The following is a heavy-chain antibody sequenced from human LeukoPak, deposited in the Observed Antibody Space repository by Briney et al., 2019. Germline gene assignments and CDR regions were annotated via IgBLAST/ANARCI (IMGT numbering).Heavy chain of an antibody. CDR1: GFTFSDYY. CDR3: ARDVSDYYDSSGYYYYYYGMDV. V-gene: IGHV3-11*01. Sequence: PGGSLRLSCAASGFTFSDYYMSWIRQAPGKGLEWVSCISSSGSTIYYADSVKGRFTISRDNAKNSLYLQMNSLRAEDTAVYYCARDVSDYYDSSGYYYYYYGMDVWGQGTTVTVSS. D-gene: IGHD3-22*01. CDR2: ISSSGSTI. J-gene: IGHJ6*02.